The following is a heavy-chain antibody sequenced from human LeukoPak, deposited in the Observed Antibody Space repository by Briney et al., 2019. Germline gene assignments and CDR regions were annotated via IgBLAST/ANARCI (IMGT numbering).Heavy chain of an antibody. CDR3: AKDLGDFWSGNPMSFC. CDR2: ISGSGGST. V-gene: IGHV3-23*01. D-gene: IGHD3-3*01. CDR1: GFTFSSYA. Sequence: PGGSLRLSCAASGFTFSSYAMSWVRQAPGKGLEWVSAISGSGGSTYYADSVKGRFTISRDNSKNTLYLQMNSLRAEDTAVYYCAKDLGDFWSGNPMSFCWGQGTLVTVSS. J-gene: IGHJ4*02.